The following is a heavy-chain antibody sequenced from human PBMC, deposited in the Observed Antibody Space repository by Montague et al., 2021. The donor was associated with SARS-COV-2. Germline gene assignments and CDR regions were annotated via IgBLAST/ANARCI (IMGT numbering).Heavy chain of an antibody. D-gene: IGHD6-13*01. J-gene: IGHJ6*02. V-gene: IGHV4-39*07. CDR1: GGSISSSSYY. CDR2: IYYSGST. CDR3: ARVGRQQLVRLSGMDV. Sequence: SETLSLTCTVSGGSISSSSYYWGWIRQPPGKGLEWIGSIYYSGSTXYNPSLKSRVTISVDTSKNQFSLKLSSVTAADMAVYYCARVGRQQLVRLSGMDVWGQGTTVTVSS.